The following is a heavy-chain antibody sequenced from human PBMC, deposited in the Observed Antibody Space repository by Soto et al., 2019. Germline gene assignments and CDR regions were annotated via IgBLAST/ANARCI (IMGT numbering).Heavy chain of an antibody. Sequence: GGSLRLSCAASGFTFDDYAMHWFRQAPGKGLEGVSLISWDGGSTYYADSGKGRFTISRDKSKNSLYLQMNSLRAEYTALYYCAKDIRFYYDGMDVWGQGSMVTVSS. CDR1: GFTFDDYA. CDR2: ISWDGGST. J-gene: IGHJ6*02. CDR3: AKDIRFYYDGMDV. V-gene: IGHV3-43D*03. D-gene: IGHD3-3*01.